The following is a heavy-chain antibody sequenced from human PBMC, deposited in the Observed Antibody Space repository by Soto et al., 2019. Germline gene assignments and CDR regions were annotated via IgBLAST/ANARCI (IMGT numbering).Heavy chain of an antibody. CDR2: ISYDGSNK. V-gene: IGHV3-30-3*01. CDR3: AKDLVTYYDFWSGDTSYSYIYI. Sequence: GGSLRLSCAASGFTFSSYAMSWVRQAPGKGLEWVAVISYDGSNKYYADSVKGRFTISRDNSKNTLYLQMNSLRAEDTAVYYCAKDLVTYYDFWSGDTSYSYIYIFGQRTTVTVSS. J-gene: IGHJ6*03. CDR1: GFTFSSYA. D-gene: IGHD3-3*01.